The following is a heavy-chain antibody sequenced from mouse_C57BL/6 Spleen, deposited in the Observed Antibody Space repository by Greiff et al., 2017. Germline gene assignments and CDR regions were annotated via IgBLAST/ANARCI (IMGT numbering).Heavy chain of an antibody. D-gene: IGHD1-2*01. Sequence: QVQLQQSGAELARPGASVKLSCKASGYTFTSYGISWVKQRTGQGIEWIGELDPRSGNTYYNEKFKGKATLPADKSSSTAYMELRSLTSEDSAVYFIAKQYLTTANQLGAYWGQETLVTVSA. CDR3: AKQYLTTANQLGAY. CDR2: LDPRSGNT. J-gene: IGHJ3*01. V-gene: IGHV1-81*01. CDR1: GYTFTSYG.